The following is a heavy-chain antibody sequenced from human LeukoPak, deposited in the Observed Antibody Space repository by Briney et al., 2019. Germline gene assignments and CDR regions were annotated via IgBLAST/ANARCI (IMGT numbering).Heavy chain of an antibody. J-gene: IGHJ4*02. CDR3: ARALGYFDY. Sequence: SETLSLTCAVYGGSFSGYYWSWIRQPPGKGLEWIGEINHSGSTNYNPSLKSRVTISVDTSKNQFSLKLSSVTAADTAVYYCARALGYFDYWGQGTLVTVSS. CDR1: GGSFSGYY. V-gene: IGHV4-34*01. CDR2: INHSGST.